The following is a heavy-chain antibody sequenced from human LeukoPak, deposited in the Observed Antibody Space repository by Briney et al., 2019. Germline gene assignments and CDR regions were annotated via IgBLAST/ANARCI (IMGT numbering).Heavy chain of an antibody. CDR1: GFTFSSYA. CDR3: AKDRSLVVVIAILFDY. D-gene: IGHD2-21*01. CDR2: ISGSGGST. J-gene: IGHJ4*02. Sequence: GGSLRLSCGASGFTFSSYAMSWVRQAPGKGLEWGSAISGSGGSTYYADSVKGRFTIPRDNSKNTLYLQMNSLRAEDTAVYYCAKDRSLVVVIAILFDYWGQGTLVTVSS. V-gene: IGHV3-23*01.